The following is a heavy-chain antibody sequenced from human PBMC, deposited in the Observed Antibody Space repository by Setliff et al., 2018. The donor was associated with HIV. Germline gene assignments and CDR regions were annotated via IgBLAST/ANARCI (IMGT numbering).Heavy chain of an antibody. CDR1: GFTFSVYG. Sequence: PGGSLRLSCEGSGFTFSVYGMHWVRQAPGKGLEWVAVIWYDGGRKHYADSVKGRFTISRDDSNNTLYLQLNSLRAEDTAVYYCARGGYFDSSSAGALDVWGQGTLVTVSS. J-gene: IGHJ3*01. D-gene: IGHD3-22*01. CDR3: ARGGYFDSSSAGALDV. V-gene: IGHV3-33*01. CDR2: IWYDGGRK.